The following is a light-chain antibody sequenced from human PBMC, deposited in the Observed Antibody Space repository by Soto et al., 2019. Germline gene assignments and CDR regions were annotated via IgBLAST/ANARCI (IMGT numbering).Light chain of an antibody. J-gene: IGKJ4*01. CDR3: QQYYHWPVT. V-gene: IGKV3-20*01. CDR1: RSVSGSY. CDR2: SAS. Sequence: EIVLTQSPGTLSLSPGERVTLSFRASRSVSGSYLAWYQQKPGQAPRVLIYSASLRATGIPDRFSGSGSGTEFTLTVDTLQSEDIAIYYCQQYYHWPVTFGGGTKVDIK.